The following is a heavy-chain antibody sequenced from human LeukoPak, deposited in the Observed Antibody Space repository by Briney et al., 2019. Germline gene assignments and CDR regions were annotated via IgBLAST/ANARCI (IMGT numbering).Heavy chain of an antibody. Sequence: SETLSLTCAVSVDSFSSHYWTWIRQPPGKGLEWIGYISYIGSTNYNPSLKSRVTISIDTSKNEFSLKLTSVTAADTAVYYCARDLVTVTKGFDIWGQGTMVTVSS. CDR1: VDSFSSHY. V-gene: IGHV4-59*11. CDR3: ARDLVTVTKGFDI. CDR2: ISYIGST. D-gene: IGHD4-17*01. J-gene: IGHJ3*02.